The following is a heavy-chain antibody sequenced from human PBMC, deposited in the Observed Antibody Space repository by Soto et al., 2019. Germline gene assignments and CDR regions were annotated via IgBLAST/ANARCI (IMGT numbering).Heavy chain of an antibody. D-gene: IGHD1-1*01. V-gene: IGHV3-33*01. J-gene: IGHJ4*02. CDR3: ARDPGTTGTTYFDY. CDR1: GFTFSSYG. CDR2: IWYDGSNK. Sequence: QVQLVESGGGVVQPGRSLRLSCAASGFTFSSYGMHWVRQAPGKGLEWVAVIWYDGSNKYYADSVKGRFTISRDNSKNTLYLQMNSLRAEDTAVYYCARDPGTTGTTYFDYWGQGTLVTVSS.